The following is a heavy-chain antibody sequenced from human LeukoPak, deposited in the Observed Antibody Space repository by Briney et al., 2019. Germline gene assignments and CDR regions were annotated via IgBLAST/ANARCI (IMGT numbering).Heavy chain of an antibody. D-gene: IGHD6-19*01. CDR1: GYTFTGYS. V-gene: IGHV1-2*06. CDR2: INPNSGGT. CDR3: ARDPVAGNNWFDP. Sequence: ASVKVSCKASGYTFTGYSMHWVRQAPGQGLEWMGRINPNSGGTDYAQKFQGRVTMTRDTSTSTVYMELSSLRSEDTAVYYCARDPVAGNNWFDPWGQGTLVTVSS. J-gene: IGHJ5*02.